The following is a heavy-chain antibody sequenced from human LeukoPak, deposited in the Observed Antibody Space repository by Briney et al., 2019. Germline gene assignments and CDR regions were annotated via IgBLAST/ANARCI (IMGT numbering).Heavy chain of an antibody. D-gene: IGHD7-27*01. CDR1: GYTFTGSF. Sequence: ASVKVSCKASGYTFTGSFIHWVRQAPGQGLEWMGWVDPNSGDTRYEQKFQGRVTMTRDTSITTAYVELSRLRSDDTAVYYCARASPNWGYWYFDLWGRGTLVAVSS. CDR2: VDPNSGDT. CDR3: ARASPNWGYWYFDL. V-gene: IGHV1-2*02. J-gene: IGHJ2*01.